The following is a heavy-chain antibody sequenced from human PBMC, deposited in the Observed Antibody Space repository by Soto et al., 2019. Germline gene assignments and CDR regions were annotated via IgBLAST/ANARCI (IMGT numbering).Heavy chain of an antibody. V-gene: IGHV3-23*01. J-gene: IGHJ6*03. Sequence: EKQLLESGGGLVQPGGSLRLSCAASGIAFSNYAMTWVRQAPGKGLDWVSSISAGGGTTYYADSVKGRFTISRDGSKDKVYLQMNSLRAEDTALYYCAKGASSSPRKYMDVWGKGTTVTVSS. CDR1: GIAFSNYA. CDR3: AKGASSSPRKYMDV. CDR2: ISAGGGTT.